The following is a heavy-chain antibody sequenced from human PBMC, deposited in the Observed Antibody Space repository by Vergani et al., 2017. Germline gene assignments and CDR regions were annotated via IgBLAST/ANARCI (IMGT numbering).Heavy chain of an antibody. CDR3: AREGGPHSI. V-gene: IGHV7-4-1*02. J-gene: IGHJ4*03. Sequence: QVQLVQSGSELKKPGASVKVSCKTSGYTFNTYAICWVRQAPGQGLEWMGWINTNNGDPTYDQDFTGRFIFSLDTSASTAYLEINNLKPEDTAFYYCAREGGPHSIWGQGKLVTVSS. CDR2: INTNNGDP. D-gene: IGHD2-21*01. CDR1: GYTFNTYA.